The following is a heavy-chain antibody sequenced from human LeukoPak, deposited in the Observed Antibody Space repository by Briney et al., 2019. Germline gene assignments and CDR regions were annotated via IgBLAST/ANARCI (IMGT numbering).Heavy chain of an antibody. CDR3: ARDSSGGHYYYYYMDV. Sequence: PSETLSLTCTVSGGSISSGSYYWSRIRQPAGKGLEWIGSIYYSGSTYYNPSLKSRVTISVDTSKNQFSLKLSSVTAADTAVYYCARDSSGGHYYYYYMDVWGKGTTVTVSS. CDR1: GGSISSGSYY. D-gene: IGHD3-22*01. J-gene: IGHJ6*03. V-gene: IGHV4-39*07. CDR2: IYYSGST.